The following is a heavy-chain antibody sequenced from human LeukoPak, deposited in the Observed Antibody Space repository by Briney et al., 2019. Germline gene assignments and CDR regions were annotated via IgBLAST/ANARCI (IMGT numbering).Heavy chain of an antibody. D-gene: IGHD6-19*01. CDR1: GFTFSGYI. J-gene: IGHJ4*02. CDR3: ARDQWLEY. CDR2: IGTSGNTI. V-gene: IGHV3-48*01. Sequence: GGSLRLSCAASGFTFSGYIMNWVRQAPGKGLEWVSFIGTSGNTIYYADSVKGRFTVSRDNAKNSLYLQMNSLRAEDTAVYYCARDQWLEYWGQGHLVTV.